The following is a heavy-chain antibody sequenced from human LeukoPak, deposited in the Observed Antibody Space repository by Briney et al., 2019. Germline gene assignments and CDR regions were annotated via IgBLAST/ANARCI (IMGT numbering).Heavy chain of an antibody. D-gene: IGHD6-13*01. CDR1: GGSISSGSYY. CDR3: ARDRVGQQLVGRKYYYYYMDV. Sequence: SETLSLTCTVSGGSISSGSYYWSWFRQPAEKGLEWIGRIYTSGSTYYNPSPKSRVTISADTSKNQFSLNVSSVTAADTAVYYCARDRVGQQLVGRKYYYYYMDVWGKGTTVTISS. CDR2: IYTSGST. J-gene: IGHJ6*03. V-gene: IGHV4-61*02.